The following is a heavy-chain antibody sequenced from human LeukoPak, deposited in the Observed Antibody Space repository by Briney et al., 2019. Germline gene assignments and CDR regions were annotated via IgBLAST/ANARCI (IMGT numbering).Heavy chain of an antibody. J-gene: IGHJ4*02. D-gene: IGHD4-17*01. CDR2: INHSGST. CDR1: GGSFSGYY. CDR3: ARAPGDYGFSMDY. Sequence: SETLSLTCAVYGGSFSGYYWSWIRQPPGKGLEWIGEINHSGSTNYNPSLKSRVTISVDTSKNQFSLKLSSATAADTAVYYCARAPGDYGFSMDYWGQGTLVTVSS. V-gene: IGHV4-34*01.